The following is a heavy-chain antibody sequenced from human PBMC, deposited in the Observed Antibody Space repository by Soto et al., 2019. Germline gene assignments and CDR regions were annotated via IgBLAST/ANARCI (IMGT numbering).Heavy chain of an antibody. CDR3: ARDFAYFDS. D-gene: IGHD3-3*01. CDR2: VYHTGRT. V-gene: IGHV4-61*01. J-gene: IGHJ4*02. CDR1: GGSFKSGSYS. Sequence: SETLSLTCTVSGGSFKSGSYSWGWIRQPPGKGLEWIGYVYHTGRTSYNPSLKSRVSISMDTSKNQFSLNLDSVTAADTAVYFCARDFAYFDSWGQGTLVTVSS.